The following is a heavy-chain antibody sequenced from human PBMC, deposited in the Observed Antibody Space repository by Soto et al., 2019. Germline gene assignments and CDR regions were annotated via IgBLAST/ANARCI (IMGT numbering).Heavy chain of an antibody. CDR2: IYYSGST. D-gene: IGHD3-22*01. CDR3: ARVTDYDSSGYYPIDY. V-gene: IGHV4-59*01. Sequence: SETLSLTCTVSGGSISSYYWSWIRQPPGKGLEWIGYIYYSGSTNYNPSLKSRVTISVDTSKNQFSLKLSSVTAADTALYYCARVTDYDSSGYYPIDYWGQGTLVTVSS. J-gene: IGHJ4*02. CDR1: GGSISSYY.